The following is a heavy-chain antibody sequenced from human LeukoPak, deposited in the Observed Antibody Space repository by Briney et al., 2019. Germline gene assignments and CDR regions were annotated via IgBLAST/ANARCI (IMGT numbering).Heavy chain of an antibody. CDR3: TKRTPEYSSSWCLDY. J-gene: IGHJ4*02. Sequence: GGSLRLSCVASGFTFSSNTMSWVRQAPGRGLAWVSAIDGSGVTTFYADSVKGRFTISRDNSKNTLFLQMNSLRAEDTAIYYCTKRTPEYSSSWCLDYWGQGTLVTVSS. CDR1: GFTFSSNT. V-gene: IGHV3-23*01. CDR2: IDGSGVTT. D-gene: IGHD6-13*01.